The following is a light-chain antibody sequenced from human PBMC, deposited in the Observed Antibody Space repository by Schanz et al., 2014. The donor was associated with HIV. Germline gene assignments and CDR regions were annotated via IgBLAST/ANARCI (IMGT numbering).Light chain of an antibody. CDR3: QQYGSSPRT. Sequence: EIVLTQSPGTLSLSPGERATLSCRASESVSSSLLAWYQQTPGQAPRLLIFGASSRATGIPDRFSGSGSGTDFTLTINRLEPEDFAVYYCQQYGSSPRTFGGGTKVEIK. J-gene: IGKJ4*01. V-gene: IGKV3-20*01. CDR2: GAS. CDR1: ESVSSSL.